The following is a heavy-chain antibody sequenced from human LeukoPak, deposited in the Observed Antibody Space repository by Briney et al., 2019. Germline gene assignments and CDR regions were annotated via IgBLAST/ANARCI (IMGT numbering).Heavy chain of an antibody. CDR2: IGGGGDKL. CDR3: AKVSSGEHTFWSDFSQDKWFDP. CDR1: GFTFKSYV. J-gene: IGHJ5*02. V-gene: IGHV3-23*01. D-gene: IGHD3-3*01. Sequence: KTGGSLRLSCAASGFTFKSYVMTWVRQAPGKGLEWGSAIGGGGDKLFYADSVKGRFTISRDNSKQTLYLQMNSLGAADTAVYYCAKVSSGEHTFWSDFSQDKWFDPWGLGTLVTVAS.